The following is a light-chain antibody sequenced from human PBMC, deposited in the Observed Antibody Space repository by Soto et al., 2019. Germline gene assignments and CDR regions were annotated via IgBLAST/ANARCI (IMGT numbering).Light chain of an antibody. CDR1: QSISNY. CDR3: QQYDDLPIT. Sequence: DIRMTQSPSSLSASVGDRVTITCRASQSISNYLNWYQQKQGKAPKVLISDVSNLETGVSSRFSGSGSGTDFTFTISSLQAEDVATYYCQQYDDLPITFGQGTRLEIK. J-gene: IGKJ5*01. CDR2: DVS. V-gene: IGKV1-33*01.